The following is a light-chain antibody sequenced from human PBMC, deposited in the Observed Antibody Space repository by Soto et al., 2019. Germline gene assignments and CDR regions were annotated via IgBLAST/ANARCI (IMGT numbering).Light chain of an antibody. CDR2: KAS. CDR3: MQGTHWPPT. CDR1: RSLVYSDGNAY. J-gene: IGKJ1*01. Sequence: DVVMTQSPLSLPVTLGQPASISCRSSRSLVYSDGNAYLNWFHQRPGQSPRRLIYKASNRDSGVPDRFSSSGPGTDFTLHINRVEAEDVGVYYCMQGTHWPPTFGRGTRVEIE. V-gene: IGKV2-30*01.